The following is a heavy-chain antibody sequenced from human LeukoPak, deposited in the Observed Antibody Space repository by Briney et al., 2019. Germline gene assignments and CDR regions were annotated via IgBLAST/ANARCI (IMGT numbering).Heavy chain of an antibody. CDR1: GGSISSYY. Sequence: PSETLSHTCTVSGGSISSYYWSWIRQPAGKGLEWIGRIYISGNTNYNPSLKSRVTMSVDTSKNQFPLKLSSVTAADTAVYYCATRIVGGSSYYFGYWGQGTLVTVSS. D-gene: IGHD6-6*01. J-gene: IGHJ4*02. CDR2: IYISGNT. V-gene: IGHV4-4*07. CDR3: ATRIVGGSSYYFGY.